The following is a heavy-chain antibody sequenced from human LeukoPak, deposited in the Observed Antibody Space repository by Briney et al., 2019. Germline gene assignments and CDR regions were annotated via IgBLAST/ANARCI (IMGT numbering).Heavy chain of an antibody. Sequence: PSETLSLTCTVSGGSISSYYWSWIRQPPGKGLEWIGYIHYSGSTNYNPSLKSRVTISVDTSKNQFSLKLSSVTAADTAVYYCARRKARAGYYYYMDVWGKGTTVTVSS. CDR2: IHYSGST. CDR1: GGSISSYY. CDR3: ARRKARAGYYYYMDV. D-gene: IGHD6-19*01. J-gene: IGHJ6*03. V-gene: IGHV4-59*01.